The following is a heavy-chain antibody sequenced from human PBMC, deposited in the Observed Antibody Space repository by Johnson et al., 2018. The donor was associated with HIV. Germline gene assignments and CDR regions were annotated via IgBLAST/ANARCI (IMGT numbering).Heavy chain of an antibody. CDR2: ISYGGRNK. V-gene: IGHV3-30*04. J-gene: IGHJ3*02. CDR3: ARAVRDYYDSSCYYYSFAFDI. CDR1: GFSFHNYA. Sequence: QVQLVESGGGVVQPGRSLRLSCAASGFSFHNYAMHWVRQRPGKGLEWMAVISYGGRNKDYAASLEGRFTISRDNSKNTLFLQVNSLRAEDTAVYYCARAVRDYYDSSCYYYSFAFDIWGQGTMVTVSS. D-gene: IGHD3-22*01.